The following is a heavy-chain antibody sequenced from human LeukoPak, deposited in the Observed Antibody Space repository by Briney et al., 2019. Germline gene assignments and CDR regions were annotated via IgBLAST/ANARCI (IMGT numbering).Heavy chain of an antibody. D-gene: IGHD3-22*01. Sequence: ASVKVSCKASGGTFSSYAISWVRQAPGQGLEWMGWISAYNGNTNYAQKLQGRVTKTTDTSTSTAYMELRSLRSDDTAVYYCAREHGSGYYYGYYWGQGTLVTVSS. CDR3: AREHGSGYYYGYY. CDR1: GGTFSSYA. J-gene: IGHJ4*02. CDR2: ISAYNGNT. V-gene: IGHV1-18*01.